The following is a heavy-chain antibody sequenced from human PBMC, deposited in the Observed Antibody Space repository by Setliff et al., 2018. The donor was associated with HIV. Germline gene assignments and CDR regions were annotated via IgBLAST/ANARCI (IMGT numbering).Heavy chain of an antibody. CDR3: AREVGTYSGSYAVADGFDI. CDR1: GGTFRKYA. CDR2: IIPIFGIA. D-gene: IGHD1-26*01. V-gene: IGHV1-69*05. Sequence: SVKVSCKASGGTFRKYAISWVRQAPGQGLEWMGGIIPIFGIANYAQKFQDRVTITTDESTTTAYMELSSLRSEDTAVYFCAREVGTYSGSYAVADGFDIWGQGTMVTVSS. J-gene: IGHJ3*02.